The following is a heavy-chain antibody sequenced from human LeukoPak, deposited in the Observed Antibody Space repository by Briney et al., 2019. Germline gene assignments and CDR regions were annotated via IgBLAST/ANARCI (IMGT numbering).Heavy chain of an antibody. V-gene: IGHV3-23*01. CDR1: GFTFSIYA. D-gene: IGHD3-22*01. J-gene: IGHJ4*02. CDR2: ITSSGETT. CDR3: AKGFGYDSSGYQVR. Sequence: GGSLRLSCAASGFTFSIYAMSWVRQAPGKGLEWVSSITSSGETTYYAGSVKGQFTISRDNSKNTVYLQMNSLRAEDTAVYYCAKGFGYDSSGYQVRWGQGTLVTVSS.